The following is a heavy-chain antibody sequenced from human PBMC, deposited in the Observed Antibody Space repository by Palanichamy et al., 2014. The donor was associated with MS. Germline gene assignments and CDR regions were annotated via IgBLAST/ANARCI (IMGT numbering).Heavy chain of an antibody. D-gene: IGHD2-15*01. CDR3: ARDLVVAATALDYYYYGMDV. CDR1: GLTFSDYY. J-gene: IGHJ6*02. Sequence: QLVEVWGRRWSSLEGSLRLSCAASGLTFSDYYMSWIRQAPGKGLEWVSYISSSGSTIYYADSVKGRFTISRDNAKNSLYLQMNSLRAEDTAVYYCARDLVVAATALDYYYYGMDVWGQGTTVTVSS. CDR2: ISSSGSTI. V-gene: IGHV3-11*01.